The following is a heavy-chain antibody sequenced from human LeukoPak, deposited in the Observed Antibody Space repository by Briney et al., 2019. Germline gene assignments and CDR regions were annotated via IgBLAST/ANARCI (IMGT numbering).Heavy chain of an antibody. J-gene: IGHJ5*02. CDR1: GFTFDDYA. CDR3: AKDGVHRYCSGGSCHGKFDP. D-gene: IGHD2-15*01. Sequence: GGSLRLSCAASGFTFDDYAMHWVRQAPGKGLEWVSGISWNSGSIGYADSAKGRFTISRDNAKNSLYLQMNSLRAEDTALYYCAKDGVHRYCSGGSCHGKFDPWGQGTLVTVSS. CDR2: ISWNSGSI. V-gene: IGHV3-9*01.